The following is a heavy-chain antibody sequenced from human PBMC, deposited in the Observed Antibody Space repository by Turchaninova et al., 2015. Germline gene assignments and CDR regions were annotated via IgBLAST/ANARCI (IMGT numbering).Heavy chain of an antibody. CDR1: GYRFTVYQ. CDR3: AREFETNWFDP. D-gene: IGHD3-9*01. Sequence: QVQLVQSGAEVKKPGASVKVSCRASGYRFTVYQMHWVRQAPGQGLEWMGRINNNNGDTHNAQKFQCRVTMTSDTSISTAYMELNRLRADDTAVYYCAREFETNWFDPWGQGTLVTVSS. CDR2: INNNNGDT. V-gene: IGHV1-2*06. J-gene: IGHJ5*02.